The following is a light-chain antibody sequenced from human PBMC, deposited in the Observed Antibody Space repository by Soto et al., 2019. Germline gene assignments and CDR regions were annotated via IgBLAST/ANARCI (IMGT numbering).Light chain of an antibody. CDR3: SSYTSSSTRVV. J-gene: IGLJ2*01. Sequence: QSALTRPASVSGSPGQSITISCTGTSSDVGGYNYVSWYQQHPGKAPKLMIYEVSNRPSGVSNRFSGSKSGNTASLTISGIQAEDEADHYCSSYTSSSTRVVFGRGTKVTVL. CDR2: EVS. CDR1: SSDVGGYNY. V-gene: IGLV2-14*01.